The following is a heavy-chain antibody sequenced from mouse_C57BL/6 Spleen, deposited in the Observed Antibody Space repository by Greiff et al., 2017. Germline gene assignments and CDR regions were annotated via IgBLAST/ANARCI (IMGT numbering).Heavy chain of an antibody. J-gene: IGHJ4*01. CDR3: ARLTTTVVAHYYAMDY. CDR2: IDPNSGGT. D-gene: IGHD1-1*01. Sequence: QVQLQQPGAELVKPGASVKLSCKASGYTFTSYWMHWVKQRPGRGLEWIGRIDPNSGGTKYNEKFKSKATLTVDKPSSTAYMQLSSLTSEDSAVYYCARLTTTVVAHYYAMDYWGQGTSVTVSS. CDR1: GYTFTSYW. V-gene: IGHV1-72*01.